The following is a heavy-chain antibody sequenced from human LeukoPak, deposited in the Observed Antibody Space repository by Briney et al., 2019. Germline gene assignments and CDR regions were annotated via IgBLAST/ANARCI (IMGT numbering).Heavy chain of an antibody. J-gene: IGHJ4*02. Sequence: GGSLRLSCAASGFTFSTYAMSWVRQAPGKELEWVSSISGSGDSTYYGDSVKGRFTISRDNSKNTLFLQMNSLRAEDTAVYYCAKWARNYGDYRAFDYWGQGTLVTVSS. D-gene: IGHD4-17*01. CDR3: AKWARNYGDYRAFDY. CDR1: GFTFSTYA. CDR2: ISGSGDST. V-gene: IGHV3-23*01.